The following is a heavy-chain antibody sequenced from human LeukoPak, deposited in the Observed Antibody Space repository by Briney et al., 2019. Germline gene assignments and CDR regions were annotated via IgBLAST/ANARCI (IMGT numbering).Heavy chain of an antibody. V-gene: IGHV3-48*03. J-gene: IGHJ4*02. Sequence: GGSLRLSCTASGFTFSDYEMNWVRQAPGKGLEWLSYMSGSGTTIFYADSVKGRFTISRDNAENSLYLQMNSLRAEDTAVYYCARDPYGDLQFDYFDYWGRGSLVTVSS. CDR1: GFTFSDYE. D-gene: IGHD4-17*01. CDR3: ARDPYGDLQFDYFDY. CDR2: MSGSGTTI.